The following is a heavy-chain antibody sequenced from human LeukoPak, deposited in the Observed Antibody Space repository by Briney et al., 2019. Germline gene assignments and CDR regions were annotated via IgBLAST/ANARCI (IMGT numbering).Heavy chain of an antibody. CDR2: IYYSGST. V-gene: IGHV4-59*01. J-gene: IGHJ3*02. Sequence: SETLSLTCTVSGGSISSYYWSWIRQPPGKGLEWIGYIYYSGSTNYSPSLKSRVTISVDTSKNQFSLKLSSVTAADTAVYYCARDGGAAFDAFDIWGQGTMVTVSS. D-gene: IGHD3-16*01. CDR3: ARDGGAAFDAFDI. CDR1: GGSISSYY.